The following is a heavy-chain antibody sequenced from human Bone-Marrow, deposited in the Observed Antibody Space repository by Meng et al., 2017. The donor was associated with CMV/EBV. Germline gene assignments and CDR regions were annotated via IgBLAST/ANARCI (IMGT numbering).Heavy chain of an antibody. J-gene: IGHJ4*02. CDR3: ARESCSSTSCSRGYFDY. V-gene: IGHV3-30*04. D-gene: IGHD2-2*01. Sequence: GESLKISCAASGFTFSSYAMHWVRQAPGKGLEWVAVISYDGSNKYYADSVKGRFTISRDNSKNTLYLQMNSLRAEDTAVYYCARESCSSTSCSRGYFDYWGQGTLVTVYS. CDR2: ISYDGSNK. CDR1: GFTFSSYA.